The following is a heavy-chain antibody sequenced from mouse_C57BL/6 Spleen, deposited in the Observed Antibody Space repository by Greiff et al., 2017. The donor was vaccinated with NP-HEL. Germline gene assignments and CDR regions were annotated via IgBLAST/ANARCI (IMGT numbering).Heavy chain of an antibody. CDR1: GYTFTSYW. J-gene: IGHJ3*01. Sequence: QVQLQQPGAELVKPGASVKLSCKASGYTFTSYWMHWVKQRPGQGLEWIGMIHPNSGSTNYNEKFKSKATLTVDKSSSTAYMQLSSQTSEDSAVYYCARPPITTEVETFAYWGQGTLVTVSA. D-gene: IGHD1-1*01. V-gene: IGHV1-64*01. CDR2: IHPNSGST. CDR3: ARPPITTEVETFAY.